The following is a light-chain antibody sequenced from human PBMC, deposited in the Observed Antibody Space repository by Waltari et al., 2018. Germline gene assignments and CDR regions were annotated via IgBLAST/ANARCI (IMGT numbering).Light chain of an antibody. CDR3: QQYGSSPLT. Sequence: EIVLPQSPGTLSFSPGERSPIPCRASPSVSSSYLAWYQQKPGQAPRLLIYGASSRATGIPDRFSGSGSGTDFALIISRLEPEDFALYYCQQYGSSPLTFGGGTKVEIK. V-gene: IGKV3-20*01. J-gene: IGKJ4*01. CDR1: PSVSSSY. CDR2: GAS.